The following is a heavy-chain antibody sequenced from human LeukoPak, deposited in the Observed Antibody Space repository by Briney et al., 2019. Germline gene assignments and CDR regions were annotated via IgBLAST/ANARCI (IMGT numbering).Heavy chain of an antibody. CDR3: AREGGDYYDSSSYYRGLLDY. CDR2: IITIFGTA. V-gene: IGHV1-69*13. J-gene: IGHJ4*02. D-gene: IGHD3-22*01. CDR1: GGTFSSYA. Sequence: ASVKVSCKASGGTFSSYAISWVRQAPGQGLEWMGGIITIFGTAKYAQKFQGRVTITADESTSTAYMELSSLRSEDTAVYYCAREGGDYYDSSSYYRGLLDYWGQGTLVTVSS.